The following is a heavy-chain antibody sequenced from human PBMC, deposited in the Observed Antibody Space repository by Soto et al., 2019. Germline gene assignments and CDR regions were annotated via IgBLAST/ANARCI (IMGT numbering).Heavy chain of an antibody. D-gene: IGHD5-12*01. CDR2: IKSKTDGGTT. CDR1: GTTFTNAW. J-gene: IGHJ2*01. CDR3: ATASSGFARYFDL. V-gene: IGHV3-15*01. Sequence: EEQLVESGGGLVKTGGSIRLSCAASGTTFTNAWMSWVRQAPGKGLEWIGRIKSKTDGGTTDYVAPVKDRFTISRDDSRHTLYLQMNSLKIEDTAVYYCATASSGFARYFDLWGRGTLVTVSS.